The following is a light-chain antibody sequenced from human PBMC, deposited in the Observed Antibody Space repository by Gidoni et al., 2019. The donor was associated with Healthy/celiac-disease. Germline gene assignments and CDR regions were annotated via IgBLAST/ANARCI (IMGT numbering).Light chain of an antibody. CDR3: QQYGSSPFT. V-gene: IGKV3-20*01. J-gene: IGKJ3*01. Sequence: EIVLTQSPGTLSLSPGERATLSCRASQSVSSSYLAWYQQKPGQAPRLLIYGASSRATGIPDRFCGSGSGTDFTLTISRLEPEAFAVYYCQQYGSSPFTFGPGTKVDIK. CDR2: GAS. CDR1: QSVSSSY.